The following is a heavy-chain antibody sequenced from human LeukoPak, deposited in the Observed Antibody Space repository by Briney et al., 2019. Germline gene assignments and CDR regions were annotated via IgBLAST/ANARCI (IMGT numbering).Heavy chain of an antibody. D-gene: IGHD6-13*01. J-gene: IGHJ3*02. V-gene: IGHV3-30-3*01. CDR3: ARGGGIAAATDAFDI. CDR2: ISYDGSNK. CDR1: GFTFSNYW. Sequence: GGPLRLSCAASGFTFSNYWMSWVRQAPGKGLEGVADISYDGSNKYYADSVKGRFTISRDNSKNTLYLQMNSLRAEDTAVYYCARGGGIAAATDAFDIWGQGTMVTVSS.